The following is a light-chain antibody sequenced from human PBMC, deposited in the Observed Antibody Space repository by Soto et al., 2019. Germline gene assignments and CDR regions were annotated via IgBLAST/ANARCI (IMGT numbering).Light chain of an antibody. CDR3: PGWDAILNGWV. J-gene: IGLJ3*02. CDR1: SSNLGSRT. Sequence: SFLTQPPSSSGTPGHICTIACSGSSSNLGSRTVNWYQQLPGTAPKLLIYANTQRTSGVPDRFSGSKSGTSASLAISGLQSADEAAYSCPGWDAILNGWVLGGGKKVNVL. V-gene: IGLV1-44*01. CDR2: ANT.